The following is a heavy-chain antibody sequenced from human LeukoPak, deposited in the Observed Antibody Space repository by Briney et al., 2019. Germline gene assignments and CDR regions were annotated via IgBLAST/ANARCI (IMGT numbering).Heavy chain of an antibody. CDR1: GYTCTSYG. CDR2: ISAYNGNT. J-gene: IGHJ4*02. CDR3: ARLLYDILTGYYRGVDY. Sequence: GASVMVSCKASGYTCTSYGISWVRHAPGQGLEWMGWISAYNGNTNYAQKLQGRVTMTTDTSTSTAYMELRSLRSDDTAVYYCARLLYDILTGYYRGVDYWGQGTLVTVSS. D-gene: IGHD3-9*01. V-gene: IGHV1-18*01.